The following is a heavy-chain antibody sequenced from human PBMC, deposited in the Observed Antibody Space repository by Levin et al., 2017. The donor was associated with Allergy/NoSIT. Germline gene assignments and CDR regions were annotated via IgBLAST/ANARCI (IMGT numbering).Heavy chain of an antibody. J-gene: IGHJ5*02. CDR1: GYTFLNYW. CDR3: ARRAYRSAWHWFDP. V-gene: IGHV5-51*01. D-gene: IGHD6-25*01. Sequence: GESLKISCQASGYTFLNYWVGWVRQKPGKGLEWMGIIYPGDSETRYNPSFQGHVTISADKSNNTAYLQWSSLKASDTAIYYCARRAYRSAWHWFDPWGQGTLVSVSS. CDR2: IYPGDSET.